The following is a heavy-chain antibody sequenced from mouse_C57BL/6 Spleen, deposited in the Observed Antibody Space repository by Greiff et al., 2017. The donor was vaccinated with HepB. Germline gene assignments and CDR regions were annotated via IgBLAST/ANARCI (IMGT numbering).Heavy chain of an antibody. Sequence: EVQLQHSGPELVKPGASVKISCKASGYSFTDYNMNWVKQSNGKSLEWIGVINPNYGTTSYNQKFKGKATLTVDQSSSTADMQLNSLTSEDSAVYYCARRGYYYGSSEDWYFDVWGTGTTVTVSS. D-gene: IGHD1-1*01. CDR3: ARRGYYYGSSEDWYFDV. CDR2: INPNYGTT. CDR1: GYSFTDYN. V-gene: IGHV1-39*01. J-gene: IGHJ1*03.